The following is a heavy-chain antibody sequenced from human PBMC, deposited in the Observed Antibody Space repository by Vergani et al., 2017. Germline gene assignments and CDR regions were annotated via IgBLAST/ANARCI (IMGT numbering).Heavy chain of an antibody. CDR3: AGGSWGSYRYTDY. CDR1: GGSFSGYY. V-gene: IGHV4-34*01. Sequence: QVQLQQWGAGLLKPSETLSLTCAVYGGSFSGYYWSWIRQPPGKGLEWIGEINHSGSTNYNPSLKSRVTISVDTSKNQFSLKLSSVTAADTAVYYCAGGSWGSYRYTDYWGQGTLVTVSS. D-gene: IGHD3-16*02. J-gene: IGHJ4*02. CDR2: INHSGST.